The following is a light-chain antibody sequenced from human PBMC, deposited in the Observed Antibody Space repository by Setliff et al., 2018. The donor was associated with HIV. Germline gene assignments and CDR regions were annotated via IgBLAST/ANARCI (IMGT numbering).Light chain of an antibody. CDR2: EVK. CDR3: SSYTGSDTFDV. Sequence: QSALAQPASVSGSPGQSITTAWELDRDIGTYDLVSWYQQHPGRAPKLTIFEVKRRPSGVSNRFSGSKSGNTASLTISGLQAEDEATYFCSSYTGSDTFDVFGTGTKVTVL. J-gene: IGLJ1*01. V-gene: IGLV2-23*02. CDR1: DIGTYDL.